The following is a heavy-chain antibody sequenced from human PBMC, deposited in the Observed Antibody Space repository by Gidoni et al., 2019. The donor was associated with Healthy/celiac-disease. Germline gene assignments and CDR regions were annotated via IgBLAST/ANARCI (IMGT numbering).Heavy chain of an antibody. CDR2: ISGSGGST. CDR3: AKRPAERPRGAFDI. J-gene: IGHJ3*02. D-gene: IGHD6-25*01. CDR1: AFTFSSYA. V-gene: IGHV3-23*01. Sequence: EVPLLESGGGLVQPGGSLRLSCAASAFTFSSYAMSWFRQGPGQGLEWVSAISGSGGSTYYADSVKGRFTISRDNSKNTLYLQMNSLRAEDTAVYYCAKRPAERPRGAFDIWGQGTMVTVSS.